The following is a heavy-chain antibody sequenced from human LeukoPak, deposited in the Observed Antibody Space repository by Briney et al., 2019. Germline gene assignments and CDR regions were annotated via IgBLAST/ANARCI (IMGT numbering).Heavy chain of an antibody. CDR2: IYPDDSDT. D-gene: IGHD6-6*01. Sequence: KVSCKASGYTFTSYWIGWVRQMPGKGLEWMGIIYPDDSDTRYSPSFQGQVTISADKSISTAYLQWSSLKASDTAMYYCAREGSSQGYFDFWGQGTLVTVSS. J-gene: IGHJ4*02. CDR3: AREGSSQGYFDF. CDR1: GYTFTSYW. V-gene: IGHV5-51*01.